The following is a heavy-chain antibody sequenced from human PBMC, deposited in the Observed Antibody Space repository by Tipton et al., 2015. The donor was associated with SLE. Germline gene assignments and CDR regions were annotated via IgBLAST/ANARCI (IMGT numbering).Heavy chain of an antibody. J-gene: IGHJ3*02. CDR3: ARAPYYDFWSGYKGYAFDI. CDR1: GYTFTSYG. Sequence: VQLVQSGAEVKKPGASVKVSCKASGYTFTSYGISWVRQAPGQGLEWLGWISAYNGNTNYAQKLQGRVTMTTDTSTSTAYMELRSLRSDDTAVYYCARAPYYDFWSGYKGYAFDIWGQGTMVTVSS. CDR2: ISAYNGNT. V-gene: IGHV1-18*01. D-gene: IGHD3-3*01.